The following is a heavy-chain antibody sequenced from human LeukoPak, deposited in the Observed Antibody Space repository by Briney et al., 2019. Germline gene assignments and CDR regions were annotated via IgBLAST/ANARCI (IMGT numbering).Heavy chain of an antibody. D-gene: IGHD2-2*01. J-gene: IGHJ4*02. Sequence: TGGSLRLSCAASGFTFSSYWMSWVRQAPGKGLEWVSYISRSSSTIFYAESVKGRFTISRDNAKNSLYLQMNSLRVEDTAVYYCARGEADWAPALDYWGQGSLVTVSS. CDR1: GFTFSSYW. V-gene: IGHV3-48*04. CDR2: ISRSSSTI. CDR3: ARGEADWAPALDY.